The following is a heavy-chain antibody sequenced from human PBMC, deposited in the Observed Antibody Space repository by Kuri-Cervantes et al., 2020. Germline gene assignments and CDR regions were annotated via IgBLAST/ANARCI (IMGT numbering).Heavy chain of an antibody. V-gene: IGHV1-8*01. CDR3: ARGWGSSSWYGDY. D-gene: IGHD6-13*01. J-gene: IGHJ4*02. CDR1: GYTFTTYE. CDR2: MNPNSGNT. Sequence: ASVKVSCKTSGYTFTTYEINWVRQATGQGLEWMGWMNPNSGNTGYAQKFQGRVTMTRNTSISTAYMELSSLRSEDTAVYYCARGWGSSSWYGDYWGQGTLVTVSS.